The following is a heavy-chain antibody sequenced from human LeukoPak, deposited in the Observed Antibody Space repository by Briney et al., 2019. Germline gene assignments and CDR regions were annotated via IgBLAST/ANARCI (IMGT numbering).Heavy chain of an antibody. J-gene: IGHJ2*01. CDR3: ARGGDGSNIYWYFDL. Sequence: GGSLRLSCAASGFTFSTHWMHWARQAPGKGLEWVSRMNSDGSSSSYADSVKGRFTISRDNAKGTLYLQMNSLRAEDTAVYYCARGGDGSNIYWYFDLWGRGTLVTVSS. CDR1: GFTFSTHW. V-gene: IGHV3-74*01. D-gene: IGHD5-24*01. CDR2: MNSDGSSS.